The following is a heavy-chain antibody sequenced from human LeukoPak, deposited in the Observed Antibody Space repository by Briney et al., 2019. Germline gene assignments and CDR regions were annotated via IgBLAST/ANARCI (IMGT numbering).Heavy chain of an antibody. D-gene: IGHD3-22*01. V-gene: IGHV4-61*05. J-gene: IGHJ4*02. CDR1: GGSISSSSYY. CDR3: ARVGDYYDSSGYSDYFDY. CDR2: IYYSGST. Sequence: SETLSLTCTVSGGSISSSSYYWGWIRQPPGKGLEWIGYIYYSGSTNYNPSLKSRVTISVDTSKNQFSLKLSSVTAADTAVYYCARVGDYYDSSGYSDYFDYWGQGTLVTVSS.